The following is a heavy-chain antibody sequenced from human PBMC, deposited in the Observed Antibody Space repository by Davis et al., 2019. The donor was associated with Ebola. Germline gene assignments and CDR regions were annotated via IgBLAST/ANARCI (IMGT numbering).Heavy chain of an antibody. CDR2: INPNSGGT. CDR1: GYTFTGYY. Sequence: ASVKVSCKASGYTFTGYYMHWVRQAPGQGLEWMGWINPNSGGTNYAQKFQGWVTMTRDTSISTAYMELSRLRSDDTAVYYCARGLRITGTTPGSVWGQGTLVTVSS. CDR3: ARGLRITGTTPGSV. J-gene: IGHJ4*02. D-gene: IGHD1-7*01. V-gene: IGHV1-2*04.